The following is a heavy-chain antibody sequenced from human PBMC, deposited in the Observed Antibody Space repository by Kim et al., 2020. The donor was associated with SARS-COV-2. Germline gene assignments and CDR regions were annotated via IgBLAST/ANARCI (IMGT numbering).Heavy chain of an antibody. D-gene: IGHD6-13*01. CDR3: ARPTSSSWYDHDAFDI. Sequence: SFQGQVTISADKSISTAYLQWSSLKASDTAMYYCARPTSSSWYDHDAFDIWGQGTMVTVSS. V-gene: IGHV5-51*01. J-gene: IGHJ3*02.